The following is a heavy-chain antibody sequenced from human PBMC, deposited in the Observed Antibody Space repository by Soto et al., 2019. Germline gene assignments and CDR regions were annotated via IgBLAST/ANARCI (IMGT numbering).Heavy chain of an antibody. Sequence: QVQLVESGGGVVQPGRSLRLSCAASGFTFSSYAMHWVRQAPGKGLEWVAVISYDGSNKYYADSVKGRFTISRDNSKNTLYLQMNSLRAEDTAVYYCARDYIVGATTWAEYDLYYYYGMDVWGQGTTVTVSS. J-gene: IGHJ6*02. CDR3: ARDYIVGATTWAEYDLYYYYGMDV. V-gene: IGHV3-30-3*01. D-gene: IGHD1-26*01. CDR1: GFTFSSYA. CDR2: ISYDGSNK.